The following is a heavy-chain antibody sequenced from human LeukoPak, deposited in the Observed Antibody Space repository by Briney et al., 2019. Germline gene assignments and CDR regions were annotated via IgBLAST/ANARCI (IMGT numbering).Heavy chain of an antibody. D-gene: IGHD4-17*01. Sequence: GGSLRLSCAASGFTFSNYWMSWVRQAPGKGLELVANIKQDGGETYYVDSVKGRFTISRDNAQNSLCLQMNSLRAEDTALYYCARGGLKTPATTYWGQGTLVTVSS. J-gene: IGHJ4*02. CDR2: IKQDGGET. V-gene: IGHV3-7*05. CDR3: ARGGLKTPATTY. CDR1: GFTFSNYW.